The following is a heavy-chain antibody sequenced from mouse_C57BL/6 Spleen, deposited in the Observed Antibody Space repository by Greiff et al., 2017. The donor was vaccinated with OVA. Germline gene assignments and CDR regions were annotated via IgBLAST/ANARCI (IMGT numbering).Heavy chain of an antibody. Sequence: QVHVKQSGAELVRPGASVKLSCKASGYTFTDYYINWVKQRPGQGLEWIARIYPGSGNTYYNEKFKGKATLTAEKSSITAYMQLSSLTSEDSAVYFCARSYYYYDDTGDDYWGQGTTLTVSS. CDR1: GYTFTDYY. J-gene: IGHJ2*01. CDR3: ARSYYYYDDTGDDY. CDR2: IYPGSGNT. D-gene: IGHD2-4*01. V-gene: IGHV1-76*01.